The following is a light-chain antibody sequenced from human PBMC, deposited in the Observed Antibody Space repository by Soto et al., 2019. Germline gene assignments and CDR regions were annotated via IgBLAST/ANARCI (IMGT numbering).Light chain of an antibody. J-gene: IGKJ5*01. CDR3: QQYAVSPIT. Sequence: EIVLTQSPVTLSLSPWEGATLSCRASQTVSKNYLAWYQQKAGQAPRLVIYAASTRATGIPDRFSGSGSGTDFTLTISRLEPEDFAVFYCQQYAVSPITFGQGTRLEIK. CDR1: QTVSKNY. CDR2: AAS. V-gene: IGKV3-20*01.